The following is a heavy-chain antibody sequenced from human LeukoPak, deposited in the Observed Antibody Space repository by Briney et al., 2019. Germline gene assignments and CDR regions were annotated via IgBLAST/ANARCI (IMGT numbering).Heavy chain of an antibody. J-gene: IGHJ4*02. V-gene: IGHV3-23*01. CDR1: GFTFSSYA. CDR2: ISGSGGST. CDR3: AKSSLVTPYDY. D-gene: IGHD2-15*01. Sequence: GGSLRLSCAASGFTFSSYAMSWVRQAPGKGLEWVSSISGSGGSTYYADYVKGRFTISRDNSKNTLDLQMNSLRAEDTAAYYCAKSSLVTPYDYWGQGTLVSVSS.